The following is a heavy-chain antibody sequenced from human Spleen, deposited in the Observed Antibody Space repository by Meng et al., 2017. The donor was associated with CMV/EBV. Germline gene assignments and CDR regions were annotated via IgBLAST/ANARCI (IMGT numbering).Heavy chain of an antibody. J-gene: IGHJ4*02. CDR1: TFSFSTYS. CDR3: ARVYYDSTNYYFSFGY. D-gene: IGHD3-22*01. CDR2: ISYDGDKK. V-gene: IGHV3-30*04. Sequence: GGSLRLSCAASTFSFSTYSMHWVRQAPGKGLEWVAVISYDGDKKFYTDSVKGRFTISRDNSKNTLILQMNSLRTEDTAVYYCARVYYDSTNYYFSFGYWGQGTLVTVSS.